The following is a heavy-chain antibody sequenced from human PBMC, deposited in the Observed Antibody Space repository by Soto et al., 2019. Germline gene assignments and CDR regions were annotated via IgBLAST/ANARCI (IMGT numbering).Heavy chain of an antibody. D-gene: IGHD2-8*01. CDR2: ISHSGST. CDR3: ARKAGFILTECMDV. Sequence: SETLSLTCAVYGGSFSSDYWSWIRQPPGKGLEWIGEISHSGSTNYSPSLKSRVTVSVDTSKNQFSLKLSSVTAADTAMYYCARKAGFILTECMDVWGQGTTVTVSS. V-gene: IGHV4-34*01. CDR1: GGSFSSDY. J-gene: IGHJ6*02.